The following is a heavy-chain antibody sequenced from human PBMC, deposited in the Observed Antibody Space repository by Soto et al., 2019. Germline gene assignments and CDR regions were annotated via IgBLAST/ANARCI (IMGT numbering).Heavy chain of an antibody. V-gene: IGHV3-7*01. J-gene: IGHJ4*02. CDR3: ARDPGYSSFDH. CDR1: GFIFSGSW. CDR2: IKEDGSVK. Sequence: GGSLRLSCAASGFIFSGSWMSWVRQAPGKGLEFVANIKEDGSVKNYVDSVKGRFTISRDNAKNSVYLQMNSLRDEDTAVYYCARDPGYSSFDHWGQGTLVTVSS. D-gene: IGHD5-12*01.